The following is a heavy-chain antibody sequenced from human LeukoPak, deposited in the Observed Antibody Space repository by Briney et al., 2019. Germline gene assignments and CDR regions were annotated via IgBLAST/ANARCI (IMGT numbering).Heavy chain of an antibody. V-gene: IGHV4-39*07. CDR2: IYESGSI. CDR1: GGSISGSGYY. J-gene: IGHJ4*02. Sequence: SETLSLTCTVSGGSISGSGYYWGWVRQPPGKGLEWLGSIYESGSIFYNPSLNSRVTISVDTSKNQFSLKLSSVTAAGTAVYYCARISLTGYAPISGYFDYWGQGTLVTVSS. D-gene: IGHD3-9*01. CDR3: ARISLTGYAPISGYFDY.